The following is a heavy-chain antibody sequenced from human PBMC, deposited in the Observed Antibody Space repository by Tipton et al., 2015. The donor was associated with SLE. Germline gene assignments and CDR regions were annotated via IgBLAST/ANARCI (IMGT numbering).Heavy chain of an antibody. CDR1: GFTFWKYA. J-gene: IGHJ6*03. CDR2: ISGSGYTI. CDR3: ARDLAIFGVVPFNYMDV. V-gene: IGHV3-11*01. D-gene: IGHD3-3*01. Sequence: SLRLSCAASGFTFWKYAMSWVRQAPGKGLEWASFISGSGYTIYYTDSVKGRFTISRDNANNSLYLQMNSLRSDDTAVYYCARDLAIFGVVPFNYMDVWGQGTTVTVSS.